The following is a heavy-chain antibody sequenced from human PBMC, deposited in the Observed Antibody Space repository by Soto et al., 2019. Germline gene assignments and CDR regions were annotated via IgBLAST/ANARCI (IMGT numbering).Heavy chain of an antibody. Sequence: QVLLQESGPGLVKPSQTLSLTCTVSGDSISGSGHFLTWVRQHPGKGLEWIGYIYDSDNTYYNPSLRSRPFMSLDTSQNQFSLRMTSLTSADTAVYYCLRDSSHVWTRYFDSWGQGTLVIVS. CDR3: LRDSSHVWTRYFDS. V-gene: IGHV4-31*03. CDR2: IYDSDNT. D-gene: IGHD1-1*01. J-gene: IGHJ4*02. CDR1: GDSISGSGHF.